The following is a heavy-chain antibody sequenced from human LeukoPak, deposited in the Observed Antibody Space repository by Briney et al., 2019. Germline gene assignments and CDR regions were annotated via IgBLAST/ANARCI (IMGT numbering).Heavy chain of an antibody. CDR1: GFTFSSYS. J-gene: IGHJ4*02. CDR3: AKEPAYCGGDCYFLLDY. D-gene: IGHD2-21*02. Sequence: GGSLRLSCAASGFTFSSYSMNWVRQAPGKGLEWVSYISSSSTSIYYADSVKGRFTISRDNSKNTLYLQMNNLRAEDTAVYYCAKEPAYCGGDCYFLLDYWGQGTLVTVSS. CDR2: ISSSSTSI. V-gene: IGHV3-48*01.